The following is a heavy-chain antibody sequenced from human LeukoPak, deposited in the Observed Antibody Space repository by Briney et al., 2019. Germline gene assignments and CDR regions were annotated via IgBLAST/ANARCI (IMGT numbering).Heavy chain of an antibody. CDR2: IKQDESEK. V-gene: IGHV3-7*03. J-gene: IGHJ4*02. D-gene: IGHD3-9*01. CDR1: GFTISSYW. CDR3: TRDGDILTGHFNY. Sequence: GGSLRLSCAVSGFTISSYWMTWVRQAPGKGLEWVANIKQDESEKYYVESVKGRFTISRDNAKNSLYLQMNSLRAEDTAVYYCTRDGDILTGHFNYWGQGTLVTVSS.